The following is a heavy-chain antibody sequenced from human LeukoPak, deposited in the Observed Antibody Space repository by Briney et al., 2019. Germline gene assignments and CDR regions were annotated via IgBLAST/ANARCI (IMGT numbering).Heavy chain of an antibody. Sequence: GGSLRLSCLASGVSLSDYYMSWIRQAPGRGLEWVSSISNSGSTIYYTDSVKGRFTISRDNAKNSLYLQMNSLRAEDTAVYYCAKRGGSPIAIFGVVSYYYYMDVWGKGTTVTVSS. CDR1: GVSLSDYY. CDR2: ISNSGSTI. J-gene: IGHJ6*03. D-gene: IGHD3-3*01. CDR3: AKRGGSPIAIFGVVSYYYYMDV. V-gene: IGHV3-11*01.